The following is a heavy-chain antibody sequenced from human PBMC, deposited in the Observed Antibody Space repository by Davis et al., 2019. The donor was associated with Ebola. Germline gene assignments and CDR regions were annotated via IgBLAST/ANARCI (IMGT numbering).Heavy chain of an antibody. Sequence: AASVQVSCKASGYTFTNYYMHWVRQAPGQGLEWMGMINPNDGRTIYAQKFKGRVTVTRDTSTTTVYMDLSSLRSEDTALYYCTTPGGQDSGYDVFDIWGQRTMVTVSS. V-gene: IGHV1-46*03. CDR2: INPNDGRT. D-gene: IGHD5-12*01. CDR1: GYTFTNYY. J-gene: IGHJ3*02. CDR3: TTPGGQDSGYDVFDI.